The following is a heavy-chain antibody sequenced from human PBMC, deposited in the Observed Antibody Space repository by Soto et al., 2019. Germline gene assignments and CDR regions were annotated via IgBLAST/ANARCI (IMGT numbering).Heavy chain of an antibody. V-gene: IGHV4-39*01. CDR3: ARLGPYYYDSSGYAFDI. CDR2: IYYSGST. D-gene: IGHD3-22*01. CDR1: GGSISSSSYY. J-gene: IGHJ3*02. Sequence: SETLSLTCTVSGGSISSSSYYWGWIRQPPGKGLEWIGSIYYSGSTYYNPSLKSRVTISVDTSKNQFSLKLSSVTAADTAVYYCARLGPYYYDSSGYAFDIWGQGTMVTVS.